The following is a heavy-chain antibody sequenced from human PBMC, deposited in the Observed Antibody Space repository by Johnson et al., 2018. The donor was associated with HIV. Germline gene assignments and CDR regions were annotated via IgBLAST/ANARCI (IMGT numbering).Heavy chain of an antibody. CDR3: TSLDYYDSSGYYYDAFDI. Sequence: VQLVESGGGLVQPGRSLRLSCTASGFTFGDYAMSWFRQAPGKGLEWVGFIRSKAYGGTTEYAASVKGRFTISRDDSKSIAYLQMNSLKTEDTAVYYCTSLDYYDSSGYYYDAFDIWGQGTMVTVSS. V-gene: IGHV3-49*03. J-gene: IGHJ3*02. CDR2: IRSKAYGGTT. D-gene: IGHD3-22*01. CDR1: GFTFGDYA.